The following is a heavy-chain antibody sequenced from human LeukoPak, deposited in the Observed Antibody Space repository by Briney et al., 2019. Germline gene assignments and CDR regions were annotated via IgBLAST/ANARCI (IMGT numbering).Heavy chain of an antibody. D-gene: IGHD3-9*01. CDR3: TRLAGDEYFDISRGPD. V-gene: IGHV3-73*01. CDR1: GLTLSGSA. CDR2: IRRKANRYAT. Sequence: GGSLRLSCAASGLTLSGSAMHWVRQADGHGLEWVGRIRRKANRYATGYAASVKGRFTIPRDDSQNTAFLQLNSLKSEDTAVYYCTRLAGDEYFDISRGPDWGQGTLVTVSS. J-gene: IGHJ4*02.